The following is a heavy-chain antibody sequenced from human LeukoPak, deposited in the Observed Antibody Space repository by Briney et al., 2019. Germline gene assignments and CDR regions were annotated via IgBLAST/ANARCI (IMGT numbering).Heavy chain of an antibody. CDR1: GFTFGGSA. D-gene: IGHD3-9*01. V-gene: IGHV3-73*01. CDR3: TRPPPEYDILTGNNWFDP. Sequence: GGSLRLSCAASGFTFGGSAMHWVRQASGKGLEWVGRIRSKANSYATAYAASVKGRFTISRDDSKNTAYLQMNSLKTEDTAVYYCTRPPPEYDILTGNNWFDPWGQGTLVTVSS. J-gene: IGHJ5*02. CDR2: IRSKANSYAT.